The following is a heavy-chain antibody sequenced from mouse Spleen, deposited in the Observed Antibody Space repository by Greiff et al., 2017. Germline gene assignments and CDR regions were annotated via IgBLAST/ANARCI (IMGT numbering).Heavy chain of an antibody. CDR1: GYSFTGYY. CDR2: INPGTGVT. V-gene: IGHV1-42*01. D-gene: IGHD2-4*01. CDR3: ARRRELRDYYCAMDY. J-gene: IGHJ4*01. Sequence: DVQLQESGPEVVKPGDSVKISCKASGYSFTGYYMNWVKQSPEKSLEWIGEINPGTGVTTYNQKFKAKATLTVDKSSITAYMQLKSLTSEDSAVYYCARRRELRDYYCAMDYWGPGTSVTVSS.